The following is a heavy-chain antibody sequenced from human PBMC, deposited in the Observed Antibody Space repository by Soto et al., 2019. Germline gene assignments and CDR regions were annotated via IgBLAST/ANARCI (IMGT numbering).Heavy chain of an antibody. V-gene: IGHV4-34*01. Sequence: QVQQQPWGAGLLKPSETLSLISTVYAGSFSHYYWNWIRQSPGKGLEWIGKIKHGGSSSYNPSLRSRVSISVDTSKNQFSLTLSSVTAADTAVYYCARGGSSDWQVALDIWGHGTMVPVSS. CDR1: AGSFSHYY. D-gene: IGHD6-19*01. J-gene: IGHJ3*02. CDR3: ARGGSSDWQVALDI. CDR2: IKHGGSS.